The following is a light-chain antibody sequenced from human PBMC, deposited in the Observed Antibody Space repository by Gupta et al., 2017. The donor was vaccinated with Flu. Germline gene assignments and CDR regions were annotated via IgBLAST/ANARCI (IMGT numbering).Light chain of an antibody. J-gene: IGLJ2*01. CDR2: EVT. CDR1: SDLVVYHS. V-gene: IGLV2-8*01. Sequence: SDLVVYHSVSWYKHHPGTAPKRIIYEVTKRPSGVPDRFSGAKSGNTASLTVSGLQAEDEGDYYCSSSAGSTNRDVVFGGGTKLTVL. CDR3: SSSAGSTNRDVV.